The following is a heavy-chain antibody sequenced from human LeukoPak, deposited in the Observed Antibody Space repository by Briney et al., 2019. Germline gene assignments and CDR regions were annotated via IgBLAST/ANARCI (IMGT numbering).Heavy chain of an antibody. V-gene: IGHV4-34*01. CDR2: INRSGST. CDR1: GGSFSGYY. CDR3: ARADIVVVPAAIRLFDY. D-gene: IGHD2-2*02. J-gene: IGHJ4*02. Sequence: SETLSLTCAVYGGSFSGYYWSWIRQPPGKGLEWIGEINRSGSTNYNPSLKSRVTISVDTSKNQFSLKLSSVTAADTAVYYCARADIVVVPAAIRLFDYWGQGTLVTVSS.